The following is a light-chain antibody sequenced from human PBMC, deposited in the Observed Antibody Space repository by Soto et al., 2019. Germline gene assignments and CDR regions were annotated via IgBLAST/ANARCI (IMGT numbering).Light chain of an antibody. Sequence: LQMTKSPSTLSASVGDSVTITCRASQSISSWLAWYQQKPGKVPKLLXYKSSILQSGVPSRFSGSGSGTEFTLTISSLQPDDFATYYCKQYNTYWTFGPGTKV. V-gene: IGKV1-5*03. CDR1: QSISSW. CDR3: KQYNTYWT. CDR2: KSS. J-gene: IGKJ1*01.